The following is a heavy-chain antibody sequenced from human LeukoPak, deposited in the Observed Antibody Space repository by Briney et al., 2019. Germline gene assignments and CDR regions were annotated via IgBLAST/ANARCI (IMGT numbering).Heavy chain of an antibody. CDR2: MNPNNGNT. J-gene: IGHJ5*02. Sequence: ASVKVSCKASGLTFTSYDINWVRQASGQGREWMGWMNPNNGNTGYAQKFQGRVTMTRDTSISTAYMELRGLRSEDTAVYYCVRDGEGVAISVNYWFDPWGQGTLVTVSS. D-gene: IGHD3-10*01. CDR1: GLTFTSYD. V-gene: IGHV1-8*01. CDR3: VRDGEGVAISVNYWFDP.